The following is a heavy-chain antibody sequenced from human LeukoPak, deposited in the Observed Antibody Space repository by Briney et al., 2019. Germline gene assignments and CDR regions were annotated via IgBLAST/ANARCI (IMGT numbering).Heavy chain of an antibody. J-gene: IGHJ3*02. CDR1: GFSLSTSGVG. CDR3: AHRLRHQDYDFWSGYPDDAFDI. V-gene: IGHV2-5*02. D-gene: IGHD3-3*01. CDR2: IYWDDDK. Sequence: SGPTLVNPTQTLTLTCTFSGFSLSTSGVGVGWIRQPPGKALEWLALIYWDDDKRYSPSLKSRLTITKDTSKNQVVLTMTNMDPVDTATYYCAHRLRHQDYDFWSGYPDDAFDIWGQGTMVTVSS.